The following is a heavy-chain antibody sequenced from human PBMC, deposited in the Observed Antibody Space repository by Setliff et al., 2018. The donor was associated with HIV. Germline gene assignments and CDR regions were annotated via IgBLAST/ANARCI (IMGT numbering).Heavy chain of an antibody. Sequence: TGGSLRLSCAASGFTFSNYDMNWVRQAPGKGLEWVANINYNGGSTYYADSVKGRFTISRDNSKNTLFLQMNSLRPEDTATYYCAKQRYYDGNDGFDVWDQGTMVTVSS. CDR3: AKQRYYDGNDGFDV. V-gene: IGHV3-23*01. D-gene: IGHD3-3*01. CDR2: INYNGGST. CDR1: GFTFSNYD. J-gene: IGHJ3*01.